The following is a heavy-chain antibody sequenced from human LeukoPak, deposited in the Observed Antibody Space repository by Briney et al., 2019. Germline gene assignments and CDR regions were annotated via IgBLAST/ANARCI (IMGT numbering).Heavy chain of an antibody. V-gene: IGHV3-23*01. Sequence: PGGSLRLSCAASGFIFSSYAMSWVRQAPGEGLEWVSCISRSDGSTYYAGSVKGRFTISRDNSKSTLYLQMNSLRAEDTAVYYCAKARYTSGWYIFDHWGQGTRVTVSS. D-gene: IGHD6-19*01. CDR1: GFIFSSYA. CDR2: ISRSDGST. CDR3: AKARYTSGWYIFDH. J-gene: IGHJ4*02.